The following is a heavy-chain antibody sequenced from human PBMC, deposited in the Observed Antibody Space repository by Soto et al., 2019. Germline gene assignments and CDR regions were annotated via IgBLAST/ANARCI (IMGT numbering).Heavy chain of an antibody. V-gene: IGHV1-8*01. CDR3: ARVGYDYDYIWGSYRYWGSDNYYYMDV. CDR1: GYTFTSYD. J-gene: IGHJ6*03. D-gene: IGHD3-16*02. Sequence: QVQLVQSGAEVKKPGASVKVSCKASGYTFTSYDINWVRQATGQGLEWMGWMNPNSGNTGYAQKFQGRVTMTRNTSISTAYMELSSLRSEDTAVYYCARVGYDYDYIWGSYRYWGSDNYYYMDVWGKGTTVTVSS. CDR2: MNPNSGNT.